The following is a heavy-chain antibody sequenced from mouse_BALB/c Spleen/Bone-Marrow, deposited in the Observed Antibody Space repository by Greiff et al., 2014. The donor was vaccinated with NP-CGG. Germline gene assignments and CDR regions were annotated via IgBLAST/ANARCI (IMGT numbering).Heavy chain of an antibody. Sequence: VQLKESGPDLVKPGASVKISCKASGYSFTGYYMHWVKQSHVKSLEWIGRINPYNGATTYNQNFKDKASLTVDKSSSTAYMELHSLTSEDSAVYYCARSWDYWGQGTSLTVSS. CDR1: GYSFTGYY. D-gene: IGHD4-1*01. CDR2: INPYNGAT. CDR3: ARSWDY. J-gene: IGHJ2*02. V-gene: IGHV1-31*01.